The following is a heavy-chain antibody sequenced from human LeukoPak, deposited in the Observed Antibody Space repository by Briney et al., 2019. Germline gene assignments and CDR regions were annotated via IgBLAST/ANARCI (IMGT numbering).Heavy chain of an antibody. D-gene: IGHD2-2*01. J-gene: IGHJ2*01. CDR1: GGSIINAN. CDR3: ARDSLVTTTSADLYFDL. V-gene: IGHV4-4*07. CDR2: IYTTGNT. Sequence: SETLSLTSTVSGGSIINANWSWIRQTAGKGLEWIGRIYTTGNTRYNPSLKSRVTMSLDTSKNQFSMKLSSVTAADTAVYYCARDSLVTTTSADLYFDLWGRGTLVTVSS.